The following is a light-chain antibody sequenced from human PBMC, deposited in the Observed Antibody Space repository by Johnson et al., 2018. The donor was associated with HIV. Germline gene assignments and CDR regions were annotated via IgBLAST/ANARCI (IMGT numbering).Light chain of an antibody. CDR1: SSNIGNNY. Sequence: QSVLTQPPSVSAAPGQKVTISCSGSSSNIGNNYVSWYQQLPGTAPKLLIYENNKRPSGIPDRFSGSKSGTSATLGITGLQTGDEAEYYCGTWDSSLGAGGFFGPGTKATVL. V-gene: IGLV1-51*02. CDR2: ENN. J-gene: IGLJ1*01. CDR3: GTWDSSLGAGGF.